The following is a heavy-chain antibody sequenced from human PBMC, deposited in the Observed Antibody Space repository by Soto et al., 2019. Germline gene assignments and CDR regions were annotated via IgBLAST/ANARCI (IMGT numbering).Heavy chain of an antibody. V-gene: IGHV1-69*13. Sequence: SVKVSCKASGGTFSSYAISWVRQAPGQGLEWMGGIIPIFGTANYAQKFQGRVTITADESTSTAYMELSSLRSEDTAVYYCARDQTEGGPVSDYYDSSGYYSNWFDPWGQGTLVTVSS. CDR2: IIPIFGTA. CDR1: GGTFSSYA. CDR3: ARDQTEGGPVSDYYDSSGYYSNWFDP. J-gene: IGHJ5*02. D-gene: IGHD3-22*01.